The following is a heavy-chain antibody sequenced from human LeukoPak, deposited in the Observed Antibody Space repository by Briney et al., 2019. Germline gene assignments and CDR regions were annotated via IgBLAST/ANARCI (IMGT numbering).Heavy chain of an antibody. CDR1: GYTFTSYG. V-gene: IGHV1-18*01. J-gene: IGHJ6*02. D-gene: IGHD3-22*01. CDR3: ARVGYDSSVYYYYGMDV. Sequence: ASVKVSCKPSGYTFTSYGISLVRQAPGQGLEWMGWFSAYNGKTNYAQKLQGRVTMNTDTSTSTAYMELRSLRSDDTAVYYCARVGYDSSVYYYYGMDVWGQGTKVTVSS. CDR2: FSAYNGKT.